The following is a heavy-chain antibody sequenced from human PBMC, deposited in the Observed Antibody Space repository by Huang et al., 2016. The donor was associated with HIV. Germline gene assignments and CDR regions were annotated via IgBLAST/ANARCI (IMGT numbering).Heavy chain of an antibody. D-gene: IGHD3-10*01. CDR1: GGSIRSDNYY. CDR3: ARLPGSITMIRGVITDPY. V-gene: IGHV4-39*01. CDR2: IYYSGST. J-gene: IGHJ4*02. Sequence: QLQLQESGPGLVKPSETLSLTCTVSGGSIRSDNYYWGWIRQPPGKGLEGSGSIYYSGSTYYNPSIKSRVTIPVDTSKNQFSLKMRSVTAADTAVYYCARLPGSITMIRGVITDPYWGQGTLVTVSS.